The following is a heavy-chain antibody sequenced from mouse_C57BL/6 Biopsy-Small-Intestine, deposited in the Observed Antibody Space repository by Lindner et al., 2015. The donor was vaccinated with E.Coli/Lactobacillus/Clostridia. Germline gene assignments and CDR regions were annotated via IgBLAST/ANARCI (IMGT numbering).Heavy chain of an antibody. V-gene: IGHV1-85*01. Sequence: VQLQESGPELVKPGASVELSCKASGYTFTSYDINWVKQRPGQGLEWIGWIYPRDGSTKYNEKFKGKATLTVDTSSSTAYMELHSLTSEDSAVYFCANLLLSLGFAYWGQGTLVTVSA. J-gene: IGHJ3*01. CDR2: IYPRDGST. CDR1: GYTFTSYD. D-gene: IGHD1-1*01. CDR3: ANLLLSLGFAY.